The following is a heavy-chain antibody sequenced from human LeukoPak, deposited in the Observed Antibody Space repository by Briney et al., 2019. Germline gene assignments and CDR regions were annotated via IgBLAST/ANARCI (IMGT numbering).Heavy chain of an antibody. Sequence: SETLSLTCSVSTGSFNSGVYYWGWVRQPPGKGLEWIGSIHSSGNSYCHPSLKSRVTLSVDPSKNQFSLKLSSVTAADTAVYYCARYPRGGYFDYWGQGTLVTVSS. J-gene: IGHJ4*02. CDR2: IHSSGNS. D-gene: IGHD3-22*01. CDR3: ARYPRGGYFDY. V-gene: IGHV4-39*07. CDR1: TGSFNSGVYY.